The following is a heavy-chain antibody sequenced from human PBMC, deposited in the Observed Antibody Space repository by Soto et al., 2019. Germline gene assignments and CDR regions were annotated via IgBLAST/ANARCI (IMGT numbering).Heavy chain of an antibody. D-gene: IGHD3-16*01. CDR3: GKADFVWSSDQPYNFDY. Sequence: EVQLLESGGGLVQPGGSLRLSCAASGFTFSNYAMTWVRQGPGKGLEWVSGISGSGGRSYYADSVKGRFTISRDNSKSAWYLKMNDTRAEETAVYYCGKADFVWSSDQPYNFDYWGEGTLVTVAS. J-gene: IGHJ4*02. CDR2: ISGSGGRS. CDR1: GFTFSNYA. V-gene: IGHV3-23*01.